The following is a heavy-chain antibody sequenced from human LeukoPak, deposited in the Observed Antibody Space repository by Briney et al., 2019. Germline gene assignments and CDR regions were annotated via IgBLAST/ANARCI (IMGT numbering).Heavy chain of an antibody. V-gene: IGHV4-59*01. Sequence: KTSETLSLTCTVSGGSISSYYWSWIRQPPGKGLEWIGYIYYSGSTNYNPSLKSRVTISVGTSKNQFSLKLSSVTAADTAVYYCARDREVRGARIYYYYYGMDVWGQGTTVTVSS. J-gene: IGHJ6*02. D-gene: IGHD3-10*01. CDR1: GGSISSYY. CDR3: ARDREVRGARIYYYYYGMDV. CDR2: IYYSGST.